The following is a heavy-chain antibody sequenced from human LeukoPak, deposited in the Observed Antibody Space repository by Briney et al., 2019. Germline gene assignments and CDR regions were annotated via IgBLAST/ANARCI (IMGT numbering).Heavy chain of an antibody. J-gene: IGHJ4*02. V-gene: IGHV4-34*01. CDR3: ARGQSIPSLVN. CDR1: GGSFSGFY. D-gene: IGHD6-6*01. CDR2: INHSGST. Sequence: PSETLSLTCAVYGGSFSGFYWSWIRQPPRKGLEWIGEINHSGSTNYNPSLKSRVTISVDTSKNQFSLKLSSVTAADTAVYYCARGQSIPSLVNWGQGTLVTVSS.